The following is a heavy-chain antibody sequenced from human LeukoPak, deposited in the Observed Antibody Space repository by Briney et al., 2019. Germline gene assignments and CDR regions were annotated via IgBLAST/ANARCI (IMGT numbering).Heavy chain of an antibody. D-gene: IGHD3-10*01. J-gene: IGHJ4*02. Sequence: SVKVSCKASGGTFSSYAISWVRQAPGQGLEWMGGIIPIFGTANYAQKFQGRVTITADESTSTAYMELSSLRSEDTAVYYCAREGGITMVRGVIITSVYFDYWGQGTLVTVSS. CDR3: AREGGITMVRGVIITSVYFDY. CDR1: GGTFSSYA. V-gene: IGHV1-69*13. CDR2: IIPIFGTA.